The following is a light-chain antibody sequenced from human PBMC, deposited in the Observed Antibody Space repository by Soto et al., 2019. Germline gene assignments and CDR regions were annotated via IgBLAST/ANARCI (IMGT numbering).Light chain of an antibody. CDR2: DVN. CDR3: SSYTSSSTLAV. J-gene: IGLJ2*01. CDR1: SSDVGGYNY. V-gene: IGLV2-14*01. Sequence: QSELTQPASVSGSPGQSITISCTGTSSDVGGYNYVSWYQQDPGKAPKLMIYDVNNRPSGVSNRFSGSKSGNTASLTISGLQAEDEAYYYCSSYTSSSTLAVFGGGTKLTVL.